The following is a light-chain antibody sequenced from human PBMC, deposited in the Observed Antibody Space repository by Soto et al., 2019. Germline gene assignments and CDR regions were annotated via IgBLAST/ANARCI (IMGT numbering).Light chain of an antibody. Sequence: DIQMTQSPSTLSGSVGDRVTITCRASQTISSWLAWYRQKPGKAPKLLIYKASSLESGVPSRFSGSGSGTEFTLTISSLQPDDFATYYCQQYNSYSGTFGQGTKVDIK. CDR1: QTISSW. J-gene: IGKJ1*01. CDR3: QQYNSYSGT. V-gene: IGKV1-5*03. CDR2: KAS.